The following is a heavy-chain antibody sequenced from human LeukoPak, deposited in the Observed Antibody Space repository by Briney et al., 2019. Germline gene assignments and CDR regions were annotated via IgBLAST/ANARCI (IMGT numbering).Heavy chain of an antibody. D-gene: IGHD1-26*01. V-gene: IGHV3-7*01. J-gene: IGHJ4*02. CDR3: AIAAGWEQAY. Sequence: GGSLRLSCAASGFTFSRYWMTWVRQAPGKGLEWVANIKEDGSEKNYVDSAMGRFTISRDIAKNSLYLQMNSRRAEDTAVYYCAIAAGWEQAYWGQGTLVTVSS. CDR2: IKEDGSEK. CDR1: GFTFSRYW.